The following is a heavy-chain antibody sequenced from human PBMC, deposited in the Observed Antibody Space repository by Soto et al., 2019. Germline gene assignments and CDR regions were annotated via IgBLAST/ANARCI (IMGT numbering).Heavy chain of an antibody. Sequence: EVQLVESGGGLVQPGGSLRLSCAASGFTFSSYWMSWDRQAPGKGLEWVANIKQDGSEKYYVDSVKGRFTISRENAKNALYRQRNSLRAEDTAVYYCARGRGCSTGCHNFDYWGQGTLVTVSS. J-gene: IGHJ4*02. CDR3: ARGRGCSTGCHNFDY. CDR1: GFTFSSYW. D-gene: IGHD2-2*01. V-gene: IGHV3-7*01. CDR2: IKQDGSEK.